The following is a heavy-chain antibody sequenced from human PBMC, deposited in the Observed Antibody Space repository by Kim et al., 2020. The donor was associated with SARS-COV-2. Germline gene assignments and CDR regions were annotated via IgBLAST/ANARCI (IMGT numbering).Heavy chain of an antibody. CDR3: ARGGVLDCTNGVCGFTVAGSKYFQN. J-gene: IGHJ1*01. V-gene: IGHV4-34*01. Sequence: SETLSLTCTVYGGSFSGYYWSWIRQPPGKGLEWIGEINHSGSTNYNPSLKSRVTISVDTSKNQFSLKLSSVTAADTAVYYCARGGVLDCTNGVCGFTVAGSKYFQNWGQGTLVTVSS. CDR2: INHSGST. CDR1: GGSFSGYY. D-gene: IGHD2-8*01.